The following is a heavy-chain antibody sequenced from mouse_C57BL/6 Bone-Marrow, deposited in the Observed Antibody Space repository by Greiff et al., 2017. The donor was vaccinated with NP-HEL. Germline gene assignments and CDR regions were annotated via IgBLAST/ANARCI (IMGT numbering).Heavy chain of an antibody. V-gene: IGHV1-82*01. CDR3: ANYYGSSYGGYFDV. Sequence: QVQLQQSGPELVKPGASVKISCKASGYAFSSSWMNWVKQRPGKGLEWIGRIYPGDGDTNYNGKFKGKATLTADKSSSTAYMQLSSLTSEDSAVYFCANYYGSSYGGYFDVWGTGTTVTVSS. J-gene: IGHJ1*03. D-gene: IGHD1-1*01. CDR1: GYAFSSSW. CDR2: IYPGDGDT.